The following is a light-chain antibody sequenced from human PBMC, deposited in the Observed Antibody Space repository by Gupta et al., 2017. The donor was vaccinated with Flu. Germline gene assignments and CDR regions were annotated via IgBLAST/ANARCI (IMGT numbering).Light chain of an antibody. CDR2: SAS. CDR3: HQDLNWPRT. CDR1: QSVSSN. V-gene: IGKV3-15*01. Sequence: EIVMTQSPAILSVSAGERATLSCRTSQSVSSNLAWYQQIPGQAPRLLIYSASTRATGTPARFSGSGSGTEFTLNISSLQAEDFGVYYCHQDLNWPRTFGHGTRVEIK. J-gene: IGKJ1*01.